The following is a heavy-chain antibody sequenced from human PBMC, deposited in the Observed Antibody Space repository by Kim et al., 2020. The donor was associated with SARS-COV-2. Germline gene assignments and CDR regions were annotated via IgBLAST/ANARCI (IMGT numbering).Heavy chain of an antibody. J-gene: IGHJ4*02. Sequence: GESLKISCKGSGYSFTSYWISWVRQMPGKGLEWMGRIDPSDSYTNYSPSFQGHVTISADKSISTAYLQWSSLKASDTAMYYFATFYDSSGNVDYWGQGTLVTVSS. D-gene: IGHD3-22*01. CDR2: IDPSDSYT. CDR1: GYSFTSYW. CDR3: ATFYDSSGNVDY. V-gene: IGHV5-10-1*01.